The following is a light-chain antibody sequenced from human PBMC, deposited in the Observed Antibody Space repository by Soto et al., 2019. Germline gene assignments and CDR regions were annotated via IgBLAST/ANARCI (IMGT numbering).Light chain of an antibody. V-gene: IGKV3-15*01. Sequence: EVVMTQSPATLSVSPGGRATLSCRASQSINNNLAWYQRNPGQAPRLLIYGASTRATGIPARFSGSGSETDVSLTISRLEPEDFAVYYCQQFGSSPPYTFGQGTKVDIK. CDR3: QQFGSSPPYT. CDR1: QSINNN. J-gene: IGKJ2*01. CDR2: GAS.